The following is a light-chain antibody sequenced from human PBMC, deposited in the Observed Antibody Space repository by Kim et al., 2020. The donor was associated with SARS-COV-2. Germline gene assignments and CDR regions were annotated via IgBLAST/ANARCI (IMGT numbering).Light chain of an antibody. CDR1: QSFSSW. Sequence: DIQMTQSPSTLSASVGDRVTITCRASQSFSSWLAWYQQKPGKAPKLLIYKASSLESGVPSRFSGSGSGTEFTLTISSLQPDDFATYYCQQYNSYLLTFGGGTKVDIK. V-gene: IGKV1-5*03. CDR3: QQYNSYLLT. J-gene: IGKJ4*01. CDR2: KAS.